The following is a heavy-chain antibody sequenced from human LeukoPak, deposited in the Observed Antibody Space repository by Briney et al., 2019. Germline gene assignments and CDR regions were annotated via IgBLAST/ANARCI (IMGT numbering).Heavy chain of an antibody. D-gene: IGHD3-22*01. V-gene: IGHV4-38-2*02. Sequence: SETLSLTCTVSGYSISSGYYWGWIRQPPGKGLEWIGSIYRSGSTYYNPSLKSRVTISVDTSKNQFSLKLSSVTAADTAVYYCARDGIYDSSGYYDYWGQGTLVTVSS. J-gene: IGHJ4*02. CDR2: IYRSGST. CDR3: ARDGIYDSSGYYDY. CDR1: GYSISSGYY.